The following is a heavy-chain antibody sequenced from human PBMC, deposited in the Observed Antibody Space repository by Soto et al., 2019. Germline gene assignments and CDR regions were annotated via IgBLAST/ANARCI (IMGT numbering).Heavy chain of an antibody. CDR1: GGTFSSYA. V-gene: IGHV1-69*13. CDR2: IIPIFGTA. J-gene: IGHJ6*02. CDR3: ASFTKRGAPYYYYYYGMDV. D-gene: IGHD3-10*01. Sequence: GASVKVSCTASGGTFSSYAISWVRQAPGQGLEWMGGIIPIFGTANYAQKFQGRVTITADESTSTAYMELSSLRSEDTAVYYCASFTKRGAPYYYYYYGMDVWGQGTTVTVSS.